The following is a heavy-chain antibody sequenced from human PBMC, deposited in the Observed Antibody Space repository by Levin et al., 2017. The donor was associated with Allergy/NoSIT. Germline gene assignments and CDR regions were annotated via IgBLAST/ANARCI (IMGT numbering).Heavy chain of an antibody. Sequence: GGSLRLSCAASGFTFSSYSMNWVRQAPGKGLEWVSSISASSSYKYYADSMKGRFTISRDNAKNSMDLEMNRLTPDDTAVYYCATANRAGSPGYWGQGSLVIVSS. CDR3: ATANRAGSPGY. D-gene: IGHD2-15*01. V-gene: IGHV3-21*01. CDR2: ISASSSYK. J-gene: IGHJ4*02. CDR1: GFTFSSYS.